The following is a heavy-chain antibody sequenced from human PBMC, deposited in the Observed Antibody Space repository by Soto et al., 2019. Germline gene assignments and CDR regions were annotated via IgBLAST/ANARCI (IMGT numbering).Heavy chain of an antibody. Sequence: QVQLVQSGAEVKKPGSSVKVSCKASGGTFSSYAISWVRQAPGQGLEWMGGIIPIFGTANYAQKFQGRVTVVADESTSTAYMELSRLTSDDTDVYYCARDHGGCPWGQGTLVTVSS. CDR3: ARDHGGCP. D-gene: IGHD2-15*01. J-gene: IGHJ5*02. V-gene: IGHV1-69*12. CDR1: GGTFSSYA. CDR2: IIPIFGTA.